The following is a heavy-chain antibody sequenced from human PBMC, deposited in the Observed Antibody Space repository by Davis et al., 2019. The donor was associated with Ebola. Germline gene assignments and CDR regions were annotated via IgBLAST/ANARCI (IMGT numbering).Heavy chain of an antibody. J-gene: IGHJ4*02. V-gene: IGHV3-74*01. Sequence: GESLKISCAASGFTFSDYWMHWVRQAPGKGLVWVSRINPDGSSRTYADSVKGRFTISRDNAKNTLYLQMNSLRAEDTAVYYCARDLTVNDGKYIDSWGQGTLVTVSS. CDR1: GFTFSDYW. CDR2: INPDGSSR. D-gene: IGHD3-9*01. CDR3: ARDLTVNDGKYIDS.